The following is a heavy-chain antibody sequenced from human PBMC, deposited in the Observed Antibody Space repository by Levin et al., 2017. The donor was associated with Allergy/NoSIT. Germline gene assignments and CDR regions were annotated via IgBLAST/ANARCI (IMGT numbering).Heavy chain of an antibody. J-gene: IGHJ5*02. CDR2: ISYDGSNK. CDR3: AKAPLVVAATRGWFDP. V-gene: IGHV3-30*18. D-gene: IGHD2-15*01. Sequence: GGSLRLSCAASGFTFSSYGMHWVRQAPGKGLEWVAVISYDGSNKYYADSVKGRFTISRDNSKNTLYLQMNSLRAEDTAVYYCAKAPLVVAATRGWFDPWGQGTLVTVSS. CDR1: GFTFSSYG.